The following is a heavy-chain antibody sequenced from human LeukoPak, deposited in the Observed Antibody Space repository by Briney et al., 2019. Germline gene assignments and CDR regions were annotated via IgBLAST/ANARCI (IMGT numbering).Heavy chain of an antibody. CDR3: ARRTGDYYGSGTPHNWFDP. D-gene: IGHD3-10*01. V-gene: IGHV1-69*05. CDR2: IIPIFGTA. J-gene: IGHJ5*02. Sequence: ASVKVSCKASGGTLSSYAISWVRQAPGQGLEWMGGIIPIFGTANYAQKFQGRVTITTDESTSTAYMELSSLRSEDTAVYYCARRTGDYYGSGTPHNWFDPWGQGTLVTVSS. CDR1: GGTLSSYA.